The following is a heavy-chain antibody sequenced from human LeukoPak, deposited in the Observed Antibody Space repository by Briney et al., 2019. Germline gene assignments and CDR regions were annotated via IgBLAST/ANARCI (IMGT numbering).Heavy chain of an antibody. CDR1: GESVSSNNAA. Sequence: SQTLSLTCAISGESVSSNNAAWTWIRQSPSRGLEWLGRTYYRSKWFNDYAVSVKSRITINPDTSKNQFFLQLNSVTPEDTAVYYCAREYLGGYLFYWGQGTLVTVSS. CDR3: AREYLGGYLFY. J-gene: IGHJ4*02. V-gene: IGHV6-1*01. CDR2: TYYRSKWFN. D-gene: IGHD3-16*02.